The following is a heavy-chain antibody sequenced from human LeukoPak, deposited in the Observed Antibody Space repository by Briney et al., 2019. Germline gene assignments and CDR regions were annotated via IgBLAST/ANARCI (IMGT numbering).Heavy chain of an antibody. V-gene: IGHV4-4*07. D-gene: IGHD3-10*01. CDR1: GGSISSYY. Sequence: SETLSLTYTASGGSISSYYWSWIRQPAGKGLEWIRRIYTSGSTNYNPSLKSRVTMSVDTSKNQFSLKLSSVTAADTAVYYCARELTLLLWFGESFSYYYMDVWGKGTTVTISS. J-gene: IGHJ6*03. CDR3: ARELTLLLWFGESFSYYYMDV. CDR2: IYTSGST.